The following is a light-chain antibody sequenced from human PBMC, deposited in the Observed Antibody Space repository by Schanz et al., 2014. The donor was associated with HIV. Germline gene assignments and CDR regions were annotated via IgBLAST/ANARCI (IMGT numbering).Light chain of an antibody. J-gene: IGLJ2*01. CDR3: CSYAGSSTFV. V-gene: IGLV2-23*02. Sequence: QSALTQPASVSGSPGQSITISCTGTRNDVGTYNLVSWYQQHPGKAPQLMIYEVTKRPSGVSNRFSGSKSGNTASLTISGLQAEDEADYYCCSYAGSSTFVFGGGTKLTVL. CDR1: RNDVGTYNL. CDR2: EVT.